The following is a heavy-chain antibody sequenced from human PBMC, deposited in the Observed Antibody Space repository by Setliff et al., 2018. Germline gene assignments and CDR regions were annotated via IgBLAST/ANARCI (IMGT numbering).Heavy chain of an antibody. V-gene: IGHV4-31*03. CDR2: IYYSGST. Sequence: SETLSLTCTVSGGSISSGGYYWSWIRQHPGKGLEWIGYIYYSGSTYYNPSLKSRVTMSVDTSKNQFSLNLTSVTAADTAVYYCARASVVHAIAVGYWGQGTLVTVSS. J-gene: IGHJ4*02. CDR3: ARASVVHAIAVGY. D-gene: IGHD2-15*01. CDR1: GGSISSGGYY.